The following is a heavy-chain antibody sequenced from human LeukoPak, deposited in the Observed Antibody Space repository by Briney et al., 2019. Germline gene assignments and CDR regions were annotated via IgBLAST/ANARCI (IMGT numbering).Heavy chain of an antibody. CDR2: IYTSGST. J-gene: IGHJ4*02. D-gene: IGHD1-7*01. Sequence: SETLSLTCSVSGGSISSHYWSWIRQPPGKGLEWIGYIYTSGSTNYNPSLKSRVTISVDTSKNQFSLKLSSVTAADTAVYYCARHNWNYGTYYFDYWGQGTLVTVSS. V-gene: IGHV4-4*09. CDR3: ARHNWNYGTYYFDY. CDR1: GGSISSHY.